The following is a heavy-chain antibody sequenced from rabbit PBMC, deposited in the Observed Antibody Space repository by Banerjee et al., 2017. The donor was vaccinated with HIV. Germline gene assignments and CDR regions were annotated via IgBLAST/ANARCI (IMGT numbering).Heavy chain of an antibody. Sequence: QEQLEESGGDLVKPEGSLTLTCTASGFSFSNNYVMRWVRQAPGKGLEWIACINTSSGSTVYATWAKGRFTIPKTSSTTVTLQMTSLTAADTATYFCARSSSWYNFNVWGPGTLVTVS. CDR1: GFSFSNNYV. V-gene: IGHV1S45*01. CDR2: INTSSGST. J-gene: IGHJ4*01. D-gene: IGHD1-1*01. CDR3: ARSSSWYNFNV.